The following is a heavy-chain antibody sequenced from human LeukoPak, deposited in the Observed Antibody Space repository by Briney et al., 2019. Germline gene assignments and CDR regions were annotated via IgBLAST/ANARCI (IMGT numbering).Heavy chain of an antibody. CDR2: IDGSGSS. CDR3: ARLSRTTYYYDSSGYNSAFDI. CDR1: GYSISSGYL. Sequence: ASETLSLTCTVSGYSISSGYLWGWIRQPPGKGLEWIGSIDGSGSSYYNPSLKSRVTISVDTSKNQFSLKLSSVTAADTAVYYCARLSRTTYYYDSSGYNSAFDIWGQGTMVTVSS. V-gene: IGHV4-38-2*02. D-gene: IGHD3-22*01. J-gene: IGHJ3*02.